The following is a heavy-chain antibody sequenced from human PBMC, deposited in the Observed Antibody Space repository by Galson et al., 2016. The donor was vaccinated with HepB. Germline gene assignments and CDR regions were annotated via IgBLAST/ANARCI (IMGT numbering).Heavy chain of an antibody. CDR3: ARDKVAPRSYGRYYYYGMDV. CDR1: GGTFSSYA. D-gene: IGHD5-18*01. CDR2: IIPILGIA. Sequence: SVKVSCKASGGTFSSYAISWVRQAPGQGLEWMGRIIPILGIANYAQKFQGRVTITADKSTSTAYMELSSLRSEDTAVYYWARDKVAPRSYGRYYYYGMDVWGQGTTVTVSS. V-gene: IGHV1-69*04. J-gene: IGHJ6*02.